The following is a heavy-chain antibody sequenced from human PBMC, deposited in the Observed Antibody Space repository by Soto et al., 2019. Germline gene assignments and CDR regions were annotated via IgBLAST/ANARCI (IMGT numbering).Heavy chain of an antibody. CDR2: IYYSGTT. V-gene: IGHV4-31*03. Sequence: QVQLQESGPGLVKPSQTLSLTCTVSGGSISSGAYYWSWIRQHPGKGLEWIGFIYYSGTTFYNPSLKSRITISVDTSKNQFSLRLGFVTDADTAVYFCARALLVQDNGGFWNVDAFHVWGQGTMVTVSS. CDR3: ARALLVQDNGGFWNVDAFHV. D-gene: IGHD2-8*01. CDR1: GGSISSGAYY. J-gene: IGHJ3*01.